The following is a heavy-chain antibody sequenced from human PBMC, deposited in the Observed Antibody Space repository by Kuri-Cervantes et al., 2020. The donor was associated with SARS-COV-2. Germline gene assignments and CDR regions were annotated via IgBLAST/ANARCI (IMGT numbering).Heavy chain of an antibody. CDR3: ARASAGSSWGYYYYMDV. CDR1: GISFSYYW. D-gene: IGHD1-26*01. J-gene: IGHJ6*03. Sequence: GGSLRLSCEASGISFSYYWMTWVRQTPGRGLEWVANIKQDGSEKYYVDSVKGRFTISRDNAGNSLFLQMNSLRSEDTAVYYCARASAGSSWGYYYYMDVWGKGTTVTVSS. CDR2: IKQDGSEK. V-gene: IGHV3-7*01.